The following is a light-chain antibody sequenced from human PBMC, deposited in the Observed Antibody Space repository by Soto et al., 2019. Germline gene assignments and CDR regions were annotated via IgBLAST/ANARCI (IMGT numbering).Light chain of an antibody. CDR2: GAS. V-gene: IGKV3-15*01. Sequence: EIVMTQSPATLSVSPGERATLSCRASQIISNNLAWYQQKPGQAPRLLIYGASTRATGIPARFSGSGSGTEFTLTISSLQPEDFAVYYCQQYNKWPPLTFGPGTKVDIK. J-gene: IGKJ3*01. CDR1: QIISNN. CDR3: QQYNKWPPLT.